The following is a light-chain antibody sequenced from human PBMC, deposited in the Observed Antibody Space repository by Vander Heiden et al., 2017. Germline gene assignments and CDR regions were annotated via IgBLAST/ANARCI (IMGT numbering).Light chain of an antibody. CDR3: RQYSSYPVT. J-gene: IGKJ5*01. Sequence: DIQMTQSPSSLSASVGDRVTITCRASQGIGNDLVWFQQKPGKAPKPLIYTASSLKSGVPSTFSGSGSGTDFTLTITSLQPEDFATYYCRQYSSYPVTFGQGTRLDIK. CDR1: QGIGND. CDR2: TAS. V-gene: IGKV1-16*01.